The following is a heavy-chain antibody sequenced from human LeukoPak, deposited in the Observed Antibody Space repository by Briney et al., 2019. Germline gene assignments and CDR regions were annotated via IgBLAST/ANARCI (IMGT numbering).Heavy chain of an antibody. D-gene: IGHD2-2*01. J-gene: IGHJ5*02. V-gene: IGHV3-13*01. CDR3: ARGGGTYCSSTSCPLYWTFDP. CDR1: GFTFSSYD. CDR2: IGTTGDT. Sequence: PGGSLRLSCAASGFTFSSYDMHWVRQATGKGLEWVSAIGTTGDTYSPGSVKGRFTISRENAKNSLYLQMNSLRAGDTAVYYCARGGGTYCSSTSCPLYWTFDPWGQGTLVTVSS.